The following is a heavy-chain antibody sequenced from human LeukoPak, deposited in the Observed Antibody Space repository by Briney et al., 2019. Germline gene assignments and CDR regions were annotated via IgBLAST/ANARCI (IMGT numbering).Heavy chain of an antibody. D-gene: IGHD2-2*01. Sequence: GGSLRLSCAASGFTFSSYGMHWVRQAPGKGLEWVSSISSSSSYIYYADSVKGRFTISRDNAKNSLYLQMNSLRAEDTAVYYCARDLSNDAFDIWGQGTMVTVSS. CDR2: ISSSSSYI. CDR3: ARDLSNDAFDI. V-gene: IGHV3-21*01. J-gene: IGHJ3*02. CDR1: GFTFSSYG.